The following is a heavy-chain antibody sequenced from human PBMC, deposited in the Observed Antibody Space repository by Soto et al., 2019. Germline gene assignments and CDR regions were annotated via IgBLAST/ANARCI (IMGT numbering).Heavy chain of an antibody. V-gene: IGHV3-23*01. CDR3: AKASYSLNSWYWFDP. D-gene: IGHD6-13*01. J-gene: IGHJ5*02. CDR1: GFTFSSYA. CDR2: ISGSGGST. Sequence: PGGSLRLSCAASGFTFSSYAMSWVRQAPGKGLEWVSAISGSGGSTYYADSVKGRFTISRDNSKSTLYLQMNSLRAEDTAVYYCAKASYSLNSWYWFDPWGQGTLVTVSS.